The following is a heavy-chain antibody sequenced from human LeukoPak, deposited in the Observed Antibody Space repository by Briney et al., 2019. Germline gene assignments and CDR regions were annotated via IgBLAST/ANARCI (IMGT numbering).Heavy chain of an antibody. V-gene: IGHV1-24*01. Sequence: ASVKVSCKVSGYTLTELSMHWVRQAPGKGLEWMGGFDPEDGETIYAQKFQGRVTMTEDTSTDTAYMELSRLRCEDTAVYYCATHNSSSWYLYAFDIWGQGTMVTVSS. CDR2: FDPEDGET. D-gene: IGHD6-13*01. CDR3: ATHNSSSWYLYAFDI. CDR1: GYTLTELS. J-gene: IGHJ3*02.